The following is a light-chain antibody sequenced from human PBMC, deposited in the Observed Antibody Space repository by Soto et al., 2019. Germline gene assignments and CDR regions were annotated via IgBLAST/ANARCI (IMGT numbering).Light chain of an antibody. CDR1: QSLLHANGYNY. CDR2: LGS. V-gene: IGKV2-28*01. J-gene: IGKJ2*01. Sequence: DIVMTQSPLSLPVTPGEPASISCSSSQSLLHANGYNYLHWYLQKPGQSPQLLIYLGSNRASGVPDRFSCSGSGADFTLKISTVEAEDVGVYYCMQALQTPPYTFGQGTKLEIK. CDR3: MQALQTPPYT.